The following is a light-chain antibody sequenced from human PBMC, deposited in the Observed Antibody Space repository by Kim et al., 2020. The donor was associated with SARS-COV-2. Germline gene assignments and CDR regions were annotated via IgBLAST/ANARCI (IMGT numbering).Light chain of an antibody. V-gene: IGLV3-19*01. CDR2: GKD. J-gene: IGLJ2*01. Sequence: SSELTQDPAVSVALGQTVRITCQGDSLRSYYATWYQQKPGQAPKVVIYGKDNRPSGVPDRFSGSSSGNTAYLTITGTQAGDEADYYCNSRDSSDYLVFGG. CDR1: SLRSYY. CDR3: NSRDSSDYLV.